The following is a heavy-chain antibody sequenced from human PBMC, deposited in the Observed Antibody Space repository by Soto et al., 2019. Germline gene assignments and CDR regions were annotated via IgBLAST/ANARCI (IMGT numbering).Heavy chain of an antibody. J-gene: IGHJ4*02. V-gene: IGHV3-7*04. CDR1: GFAFSSYW. CDR3: VRSSGWTGDY. CDR2: IRQDGSEI. Sequence: EVQLVESGGGLVQPGGSLRLSCVTSGFAFSSYWMNWVRQVPGKGLEWVANIRQDGSEIHYVDSVRGRFTISRDNAKSSLNLQKNSLRAEDTAVYYCVRSSGWTGDYWGQGILVTVSS. D-gene: IGHD3-10*01.